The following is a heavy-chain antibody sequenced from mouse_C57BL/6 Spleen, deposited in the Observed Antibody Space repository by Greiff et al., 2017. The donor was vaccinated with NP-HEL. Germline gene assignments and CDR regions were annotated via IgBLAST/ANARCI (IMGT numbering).Heavy chain of an antibody. CDR2: ISSGSSTI. Sequence: EVKVVESGGGLVKPGGSLKLSCAASGFTFSDYGMHWVRQAPEKGLEWVAYISSGSSTIYYADTVKGRFTISRDNAKNTLFLQMTSLRSEDTAMYYCARMDDGYYDYAMDYWGQGTSVTVSS. J-gene: IGHJ4*01. V-gene: IGHV5-17*01. D-gene: IGHD2-3*01. CDR1: GFTFSDYG. CDR3: ARMDDGYYDYAMDY.